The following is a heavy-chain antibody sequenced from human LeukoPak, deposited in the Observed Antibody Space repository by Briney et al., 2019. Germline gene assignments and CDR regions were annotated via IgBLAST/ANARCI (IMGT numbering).Heavy chain of an antibody. CDR1: GFTVSSNY. D-gene: IGHD5-24*01. V-gene: IGHV3-53*01. CDR3: ARDYGDGYRMWSGEGFDY. Sequence: GGSLRLSCAASGFTVSSNYMSWVRQAPGKGLEWVSVIYSGGSTYYADSVKGRFTISRDNSKNTLYLQMNSLRAEDTAVYYCARDYGDGYRMWSGEGFDYWGQGTLVTVSS. J-gene: IGHJ4*02. CDR2: IYSGGST.